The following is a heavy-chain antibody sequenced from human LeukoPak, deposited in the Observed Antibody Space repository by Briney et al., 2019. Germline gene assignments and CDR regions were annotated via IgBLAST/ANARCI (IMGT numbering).Heavy chain of an antibody. V-gene: IGHV3-9*01. J-gene: IGHJ4*02. D-gene: IGHD5-18*01. CDR2: ISWNSGSI. CDR1: GFTFDDYA. CDR3: ARSRPDTLFAFDY. Sequence: PGGSLRLSCAASGFTFDDYAMHWVRQAPGKGLEWVSGISWNSGSIGYADSVKGRFTISRDNTKNSLYLQMNSLRAEDTAVYYCARSRPDTLFAFDYWGQGTLVTVSS.